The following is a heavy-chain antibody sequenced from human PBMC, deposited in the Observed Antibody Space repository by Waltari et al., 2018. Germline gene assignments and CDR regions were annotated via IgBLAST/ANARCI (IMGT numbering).Heavy chain of an antibody. Sequence: IQRGGSLRISCAAPGFTFTAFAMNWVRQAPGKGRWWSSYLSYISNSGITRHYADSVRGRFTISRDDAQNSLFLQMDSLTVEDSAVYYCATVGIYFAYWGQGALVTVSS. V-gene: IGHV3-48*03. J-gene: IGHJ4*02. D-gene: IGHD3-10*01. CDR1: GFTFTAFA. CDR3: ATVGIYFAY. CDR2: ISNSGITR.